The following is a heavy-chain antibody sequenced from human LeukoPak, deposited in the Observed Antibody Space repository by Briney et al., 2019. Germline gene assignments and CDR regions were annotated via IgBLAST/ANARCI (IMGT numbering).Heavy chain of an antibody. Sequence: PSETLSLTCTVSGGSISSSSYYWGWIRQPPGKGLEWIGSIYYSGSTYYNPSLKSRVTISVGTSKNQFSLKLSSVTAAGTAVYYCASCRGGYFRINWFDPWGQGTLVTVSS. CDR1: GGSISSSSYY. V-gene: IGHV4-39*07. CDR3: ASCRGGYFRINWFDP. CDR2: IYYSGST. J-gene: IGHJ5*02. D-gene: IGHD6-13*01.